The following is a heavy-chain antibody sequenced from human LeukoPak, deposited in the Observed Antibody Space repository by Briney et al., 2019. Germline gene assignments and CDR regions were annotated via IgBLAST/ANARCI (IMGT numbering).Heavy chain of an antibody. CDR1: GGSISTTSFY. J-gene: IGHJ4*02. CDR2: IYFSGTT. CDR3: ARHERSVAVAGSFDF. D-gene: IGHD6-19*01. Sequence: SETLSLTCTVSGGSISTTSFYWAWIRQPPGKGLEWIGSIYFSGTTHYNPSLKSRVTISVDTSKNNFSLRLTSLTVADTAVYYCARHERSVAVAGSFDFWGQGTLVTVSS. V-gene: IGHV4-39*01.